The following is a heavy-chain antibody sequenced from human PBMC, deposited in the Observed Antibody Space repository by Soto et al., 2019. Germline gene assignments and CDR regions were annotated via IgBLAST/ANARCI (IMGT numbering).Heavy chain of an antibody. CDR2: IWYDGSNK. CDR3: ARDNGGPPSGGNSPGDY. Sequence: QVQLVESGGGVVQPGRSLRLSCAASGFTFSSYGMHWVRQAPGKGLEWVAVIWYDGSNKYYADSVKGRFTISRDNSKKPLYLQMNSLRAEDTAVYYCARDNGGPPSGGNSPGDYWGQGTLVTVSS. J-gene: IGHJ4*02. CDR1: GFTFSSYG. V-gene: IGHV3-33*01. D-gene: IGHD2-21*02.